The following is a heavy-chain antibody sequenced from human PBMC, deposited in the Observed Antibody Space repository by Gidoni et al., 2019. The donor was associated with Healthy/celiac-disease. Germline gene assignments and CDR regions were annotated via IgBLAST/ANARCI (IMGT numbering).Heavy chain of an antibody. CDR3: AKDIGVSYYYDSSGLAAFDI. CDR2: ISGSGGST. Sequence: EVQLLESGGGLVQPGGSLRLSCAASGFTFSSYAMSWVRQAPGKGLEGVSAISGSGGSTYYADSVKGRFTISRDNSKNTLYLQMNSLRAEDTAVYYCAKDIGVSYYYDSSGLAAFDIWGQGTMVTVSS. V-gene: IGHV3-23*01. D-gene: IGHD3-22*01. J-gene: IGHJ3*02. CDR1: GFTFSSYA.